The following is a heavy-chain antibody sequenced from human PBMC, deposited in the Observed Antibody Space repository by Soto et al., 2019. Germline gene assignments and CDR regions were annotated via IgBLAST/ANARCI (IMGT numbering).Heavy chain of an antibody. Sequence: SETLSLTCAVYGGSFSGYYWSWIRQPPGKGLEWIGEINHSGSTNYNPSLKSRVTISVDTSKNQFSLKLSSVTAADTAVYYCARGGPVEQWLDEDHYYYGMDVWGQGTTVTVSS. CDR1: GGSFSGYY. V-gene: IGHV4-34*01. D-gene: IGHD6-19*01. CDR2: INHSGST. CDR3: ARGGPVEQWLDEDHYYYGMDV. J-gene: IGHJ6*02.